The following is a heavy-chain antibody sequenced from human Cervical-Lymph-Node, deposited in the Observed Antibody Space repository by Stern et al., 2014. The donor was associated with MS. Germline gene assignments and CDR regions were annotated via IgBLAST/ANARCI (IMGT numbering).Heavy chain of an antibody. Sequence: EVQLVETGGGLVQPGGSLRLSCAASGFTFSTYWMHWVRQVPGQGPVWLARINSDGTGPHYADFVQGRFTISRDNAKNTLYLQMYSLRAEDTAMYYCVGLLRESFDAWGQGTLVTVSS. CDR3: VGLLRESFDA. J-gene: IGHJ4*02. CDR2: INSDGTGP. V-gene: IGHV3-74*01. CDR1: GFTFSTYW. D-gene: IGHD3-16*01.